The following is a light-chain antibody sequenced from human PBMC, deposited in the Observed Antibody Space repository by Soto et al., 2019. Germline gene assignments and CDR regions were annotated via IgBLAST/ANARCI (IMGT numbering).Light chain of an antibody. J-gene: IGKJ5*01. Sequence: EIVMTQSPATLSVSPGERATLSWRASQSLRTDLAWYQQKPGQAPRLLIYGASTRATGIPARFSGSGSGTDFTLTISSLEPEDFAVYYCQQRMNWPLTVGPVTRLEIK. CDR3: QQRMNWPLT. CDR2: GAS. CDR1: QSLRTD. V-gene: IGKV3-11*01.